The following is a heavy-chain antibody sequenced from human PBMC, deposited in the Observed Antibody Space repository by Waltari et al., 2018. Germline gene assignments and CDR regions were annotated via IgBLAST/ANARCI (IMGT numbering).Heavy chain of an antibody. CDR1: GGSFSGYY. CDR3: ARGQRGYSGYDKTYYYYYYGMDV. D-gene: IGHD5-12*01. Sequence: QVQLQQWGAGLLKPSETLSLTCAVYGGSFSGYYWSWIRQPPGKGLEWIGEINHSGSTNYNPSLKSRVTISVDTSKNQFSLKLSSVTAADTAVYYCARGQRGYSGYDKTYYYYYYGMDVWGQGTTVTVSS. J-gene: IGHJ6*02. V-gene: IGHV4-34*01. CDR2: INHSGST.